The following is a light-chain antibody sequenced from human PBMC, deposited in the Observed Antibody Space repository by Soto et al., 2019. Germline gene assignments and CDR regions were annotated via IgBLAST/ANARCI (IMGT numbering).Light chain of an antibody. Sequence: QSALTQPPSVSGSPGQSVTISCTGTSIDVGSYNRVSWYQQPPGTAPKLMICQVSNRPSGVPDRFSGSKSGNTASLTISGLKAEDEADYYCSSYTSSGTWVFGGGTKVTVL. CDR2: QVS. V-gene: IGLV2-18*02. CDR1: SIDVGSYNR. J-gene: IGLJ3*02. CDR3: SSYTSSGTWV.